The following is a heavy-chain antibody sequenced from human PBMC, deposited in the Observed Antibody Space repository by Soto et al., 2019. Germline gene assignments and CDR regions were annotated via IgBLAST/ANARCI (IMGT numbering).Heavy chain of an antibody. CDR1: GFTFDDYA. CDR2: ITWNSGSI. D-gene: IGHD1-26*01. Sequence: PGGSLRLSCAASGFTFDDYAMHWVRQAPGKGLEWVSIITWNSGSIGYADSVKGRFIISRDNAKNSLYLEMNSLRVEDTALYYCGKDIGYSGRYIVFWGQGTLVTVSS. V-gene: IGHV3-9*01. J-gene: IGHJ4*02. CDR3: GKDIGYSGRYIVF.